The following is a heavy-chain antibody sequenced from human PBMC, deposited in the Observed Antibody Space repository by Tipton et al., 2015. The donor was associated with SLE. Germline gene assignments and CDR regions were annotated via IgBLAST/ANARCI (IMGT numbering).Heavy chain of an antibody. Sequence: GLVKPSETLSLTCAVYGGSFSGYFWAWIRQPPGQGLEWIGCMYSSGRTYYNPSLKSRVTMSVDSSKNHFSLKLSSVTAADTAIYFCARGHTSRFDPWGQGTLVTISS. CDR3: ARGHTSRFDP. J-gene: IGHJ5*02. V-gene: IGHV4-34*01. CDR1: GGSFSGYF. CDR2: MYSSGRT. D-gene: IGHD3-3*01.